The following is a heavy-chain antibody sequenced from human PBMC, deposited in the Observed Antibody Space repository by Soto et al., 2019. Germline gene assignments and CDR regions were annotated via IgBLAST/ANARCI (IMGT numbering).Heavy chain of an antibody. CDR2: IKSKTDGGTT. D-gene: IGHD3-22*01. Sequence: LRLSFAASGFTFRNTWMSWVRQAPGKGLEWVGRIKSKTDGGTTDYAAPVKGRFTISRDNSKNTLYLQMNSLKTEDTAVYYCTTLTMLLVHDDCWGQGTLVTVSS. CDR3: TTLTMLLVHDDC. J-gene: IGHJ4*02. CDR1: GFTFRNTW. V-gene: IGHV3-15*01.